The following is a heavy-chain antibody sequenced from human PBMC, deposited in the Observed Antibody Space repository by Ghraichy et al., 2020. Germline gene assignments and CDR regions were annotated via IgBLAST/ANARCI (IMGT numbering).Heavy chain of an antibody. CDR1: GFTFSTYW. D-gene: IGHD2-15*01. V-gene: IGHV3-7*01. CDR2: IKEDGSEK. Sequence: GGSPRLSCAASGFTFSTYWMSWVRQAPGKGLEWVANIKEDGSEKYYVDSVKGRFTISRDNAKNSLYLQMNSLRAEDTAVYYCVRDHTRGVYCSAGSCYSSWFDPWGQGTLVTVSS. CDR3: VRDHTRGVYCSAGSCYSSWFDP. J-gene: IGHJ5*02.